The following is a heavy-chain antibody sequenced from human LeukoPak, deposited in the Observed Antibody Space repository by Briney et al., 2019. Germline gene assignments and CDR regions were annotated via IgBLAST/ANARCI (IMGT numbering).Heavy chain of an antibody. CDR3: ARVRASNLRYFDWLSVEPFGY. CDR2: IYYSRST. J-gene: IGHJ4*02. Sequence: PSETLSLTCTVSGGSISSGDYYWSWIRQPPGKGLEWIGYIYYSRSTYYNPSLKSRVTISVDTSKNQFSLKLSSVTAADTAVYYCARVRASNLRYFDWLSVEPFGYWGQGTLVTVSS. CDR1: GGSISSGDYY. V-gene: IGHV4-30-4*01. D-gene: IGHD3-9*01.